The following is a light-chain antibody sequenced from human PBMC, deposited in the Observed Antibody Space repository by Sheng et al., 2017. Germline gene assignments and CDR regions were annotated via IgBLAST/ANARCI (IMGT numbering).Light chain of an antibody. V-gene: IGKV3-15*01. CDR1: QSINSN. CDR3: QQYNNWLPKT. Sequence: EIVMTQSPATLSVSPGERATLSCRASQSINSNLAWYQQKPGQAPRLLIYGASTRATGIPARFSGSGSGTEFTLTISSLQSEDFAVYYCQQYNNWLPKTFGGGTKVEIK. CDR2: GAS. J-gene: IGKJ4*01.